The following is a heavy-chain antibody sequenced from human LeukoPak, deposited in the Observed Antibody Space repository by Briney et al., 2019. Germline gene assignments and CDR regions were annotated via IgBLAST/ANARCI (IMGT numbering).Heavy chain of an antibody. CDR3: ARGRGGSGYLFDY. J-gene: IGHJ4*02. V-gene: IGHV1-2*06. D-gene: IGHD3-22*01. Sequence: ASVKVSCKASGYTFTGYYIQWMRQAPGQGLEWMGRINPNSGVINYAPDFQGRVTMTRVTSINTVYMELSRLRSDDTAVYYCARGRGGSGYLFDYWGQGTLVAVSS. CDR2: INPNSGVI. CDR1: GYTFTGYY.